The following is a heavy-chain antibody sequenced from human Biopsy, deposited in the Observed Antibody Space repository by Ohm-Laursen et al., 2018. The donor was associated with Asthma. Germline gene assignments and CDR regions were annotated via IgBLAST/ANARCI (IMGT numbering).Heavy chain of an antibody. CDR2: IATDGSNK. CDR1: GFTFSSYS. V-gene: IGHV3-64D*08. J-gene: IGHJ4*02. Sequence: SLRLPCAASGFTFSSYSMHWVRQAPGRGPEYVSFIATDGSNKFYADSVKGRFTVSRDNSKHTLYLHMTGLRADDTGVYYCVKDHSAGYYYFDDWGQGAQVTVSS. CDR3: VKDHSAGYYYFDD. D-gene: IGHD2-21*01.